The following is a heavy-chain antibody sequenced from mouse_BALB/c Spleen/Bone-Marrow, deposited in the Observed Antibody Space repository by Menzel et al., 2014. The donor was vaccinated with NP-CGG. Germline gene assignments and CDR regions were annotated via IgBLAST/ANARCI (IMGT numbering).Heavy chain of an antibody. D-gene: IGHD3-3*01. CDR3: TGDGAY. Sequence: VQLQQSGAELVKPGASVKLSCTASGFNIKDTYMHWVKQRPEQGLEWIGRIDPANGNTKYDPKFQGKATITADTSSNTAYLQLSSLTSEDATVYYCTGDGAYWGQGTLVTVSA. J-gene: IGHJ3*01. CDR2: IDPANGNT. CDR1: GFNIKDTY. V-gene: IGHV14-3*02.